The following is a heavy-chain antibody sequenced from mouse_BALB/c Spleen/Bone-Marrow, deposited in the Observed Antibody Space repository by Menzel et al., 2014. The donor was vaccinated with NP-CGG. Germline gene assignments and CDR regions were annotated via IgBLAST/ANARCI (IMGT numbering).Heavy chain of an antibody. V-gene: IGHV1S34*01. Sequence: LVKTGASVKISCKASAYSFTGYYMHWVKQSHGKSLEWIGYISCYNGATTYNQKFEGKATFTVDTSSSTAYMQFNSLTSEDSAVYYCASGYYGYAIAYWDQGTLVNVSA. J-gene: IGHJ3*01. CDR2: ISCYNGAT. CDR1: AYSFTGYY. D-gene: IGHD2-2*01. CDR3: ASGYYGYAIAY.